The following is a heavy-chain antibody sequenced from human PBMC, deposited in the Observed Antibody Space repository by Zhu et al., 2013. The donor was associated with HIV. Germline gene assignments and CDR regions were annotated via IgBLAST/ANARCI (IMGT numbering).Heavy chain of an antibody. Sequence: QVQLVQSGADVKRPGASVKVSCEASGYTFAHYRVHWVRQAPGQGPVWMGWMDPNTGDTLYAQRFRGRVTMTRDTSVSTAYMVLSSLRSDDTALYYCARDLLATANWEFDYWGQGTLVTVSS. CDR3: ARDLLATANWEFDY. CDR1: GYTFAHYR. D-gene: IGHD7-27*01. V-gene: IGHV1-2*02. J-gene: IGHJ4*02. CDR2: MDPNTGDT.